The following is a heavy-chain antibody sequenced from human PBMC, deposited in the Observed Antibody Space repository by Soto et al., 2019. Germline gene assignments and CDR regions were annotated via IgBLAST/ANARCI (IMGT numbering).Heavy chain of an antibody. CDR3: AKVNYDLWTGPTFVDF. V-gene: IGHV3-23*01. Sequence: GGSLRLSCAASGFTFSAYAMAWVRQAQGKGLERVSALSASGGSTYYADSVKGRFTISRDNVKNTVFLQMNSLGGDDTAVYYCAKVNYDLWTGPTFVDFWGQGIQVTVSS. CDR1: GFTFSAYA. CDR2: LSASGGST. J-gene: IGHJ4*02. D-gene: IGHD3-3*01.